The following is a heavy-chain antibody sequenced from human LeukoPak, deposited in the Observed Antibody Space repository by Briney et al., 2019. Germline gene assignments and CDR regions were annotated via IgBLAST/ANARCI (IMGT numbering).Heavy chain of an antibody. J-gene: IGHJ5*02. D-gene: IGHD6-13*01. V-gene: IGHV4-59*01. CDR2: IYYSGST. CDR1: GGSISSYY. CDR3: ARGGSSWFNWFDP. Sequence: SETLFLTCTVSGGSISSYYWSWIRQPPGKGLEWIGYIYYSGSTNYNPSLKSRVTISVDTSKNQFSLKLSSVTAADTAVYYCARGGSSWFNWFDPWGQGALVTVSS.